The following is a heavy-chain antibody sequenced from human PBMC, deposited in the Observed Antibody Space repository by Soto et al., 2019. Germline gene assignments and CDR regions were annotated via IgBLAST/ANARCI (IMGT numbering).Heavy chain of an antibody. CDR2: IIPIFGTA. CDR3: AREDIVVVAASYYYYYGMDV. J-gene: IGHJ6*02. Sequence: SVKVSCKASGGTFSSYAISWVRQAPGQGLEWMGGIIPIFGTANYAQKFQGRVTITADESTSTAYMELSSLRSEDTAVYYCAREDIVVVAASYYYYYGMDVWGQGTTVTVSS. D-gene: IGHD2-2*01. CDR1: GGTFSSYA. V-gene: IGHV1-69*13.